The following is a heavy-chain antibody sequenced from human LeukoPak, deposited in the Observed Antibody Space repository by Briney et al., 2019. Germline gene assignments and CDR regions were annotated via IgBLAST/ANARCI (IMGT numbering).Heavy chain of an antibody. CDR2: INPNSGGT. Sequence: GASVKVSCRASGYTFTGSYTHWVRQAPGQGLEWMGWINPNSGGTNYAQKFQGRVTMTRDTSISTAYMELRRLTSADTAVYHCARDRSELRFFDWFLDFWGQGTLVTVSS. V-gene: IGHV1-2*02. CDR3: ARDRSELRFFDWFLDF. D-gene: IGHD3-9*01. CDR1: GYTFTGSY. J-gene: IGHJ4*02.